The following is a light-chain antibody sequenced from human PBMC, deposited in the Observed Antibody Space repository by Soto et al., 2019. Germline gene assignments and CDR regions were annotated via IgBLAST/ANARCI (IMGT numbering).Light chain of an antibody. V-gene: IGLV2-14*01. CDR1: SSDVGGYDY. CDR3: CSYTSVSTLV. CDR2: EVS. J-gene: IGLJ3*02. Sequence: QSALTQPASVSGSPGQSITISCTGSSSDVGGYDYVSWYQQHPGKAPKLMIYEVSNRPSGVSNRFSGSKSGNTASLTISGLQAEDEADYYCCSYTSVSTLVFGGGTKVTVL.